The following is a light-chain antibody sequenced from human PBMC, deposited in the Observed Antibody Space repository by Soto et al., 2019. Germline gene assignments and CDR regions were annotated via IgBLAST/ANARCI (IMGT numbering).Light chain of an antibody. V-gene: IGKV3D-15*01. CDR2: GAS. CDR3: QQYKDWPPLT. Sequence: EIVMTQSPVTLSASPGERVTLSCRASQSVNINLAWYQQRHGQAPRVLIYGASNRASGIPDKFSGSGSGTAFTLTISSLEPDDFSLYFCQQYKDWPPLTFGGGTRVEIK. CDR1: QSVNIN. J-gene: IGKJ4*01.